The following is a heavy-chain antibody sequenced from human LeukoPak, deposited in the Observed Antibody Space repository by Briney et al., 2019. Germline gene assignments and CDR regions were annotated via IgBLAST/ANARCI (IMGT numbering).Heavy chain of an antibody. CDR1: GGSISSYY. Sequence: SETLSLTCTVSGGSISSYYWSWIRQPPGEGLEWIGYIFFTGNTNYNPSVRSRVTISIDTSKNQFSLKLSSVTAADTAVYYCARASSYGLGPLVAADIWGQGTMVTVSS. CDR3: ARASSYGLGPLVAADI. D-gene: IGHD3-10*01. J-gene: IGHJ3*02. V-gene: IGHV4-59*12. CDR2: IFFTGNT.